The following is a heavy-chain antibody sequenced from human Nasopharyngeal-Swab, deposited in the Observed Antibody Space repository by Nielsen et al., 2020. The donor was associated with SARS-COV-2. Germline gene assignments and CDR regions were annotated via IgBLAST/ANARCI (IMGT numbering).Heavy chain of an antibody. V-gene: IGHV3-23*01. J-gene: IGHJ4*02. Sequence: WIRQPPGKGLEWVSAISGSGGSTYYADSVKGLFTISRDNSKNTLYLQMNSLRAEDTAVYYCANSVDAAMADYWGQGTLVTVSS. CDR2: ISGSGGST. CDR3: ANSVDAAMADY. D-gene: IGHD5-18*01.